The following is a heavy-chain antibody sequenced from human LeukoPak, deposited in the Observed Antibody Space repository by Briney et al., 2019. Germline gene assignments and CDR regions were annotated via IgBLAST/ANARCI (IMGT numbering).Heavy chain of an antibody. CDR2: IKQDGSEK. CDR3: AKDGGLWVSAHWGDS. J-gene: IGHJ4*02. Sequence: GGSLRLSCAASGFTFSSYWMSWVRQAPGKGLEWVANIKQDGSEKYYVDSVKGRFTISRDNAKNSLYLQMNSLRAEDTAVYYCAKDGGLWVSAHWGDSWGRGTLVTVSS. D-gene: IGHD7-27*01. V-gene: IGHV3-7*03. CDR1: GFTFSSYW.